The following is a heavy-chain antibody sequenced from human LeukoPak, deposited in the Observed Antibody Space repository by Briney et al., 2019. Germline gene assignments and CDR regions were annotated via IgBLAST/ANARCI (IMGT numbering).Heavy chain of an antibody. Sequence: GGSLRLSCAASGFTFDDYAMHWVRQAPGKGLEWLSLISWDGSNTYYAGSVKGRFTISRDNSKNSLYLQMNSLRPEDTALYYCAKDIEAAAGTYFDYWGQGTLVTVSS. D-gene: IGHD6-13*01. J-gene: IGHJ4*02. V-gene: IGHV3-43D*04. CDR3: AKDIEAAAGTYFDY. CDR2: ISWDGSNT. CDR1: GFTFDDYA.